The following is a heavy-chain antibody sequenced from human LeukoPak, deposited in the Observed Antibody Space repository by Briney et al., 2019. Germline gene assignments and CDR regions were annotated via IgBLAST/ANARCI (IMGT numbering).Heavy chain of an antibody. CDR3: AVRYYYGSGSYYPDAFDI. CDR1: GYTFTSYY. D-gene: IGHD3-10*01. J-gene: IGHJ3*02. CDR2: IIPIFGTA. Sequence: SVKVSCEASGYTFTSYYMHWVRQAPGQGLEWMGGIIPIFGTANYAQKFQGRVTITTDESTSTAYMELSSLRSEDTAVYYCAVRYYYGSGSYYPDAFDIWGQGTMVTVSS. V-gene: IGHV1-69*05.